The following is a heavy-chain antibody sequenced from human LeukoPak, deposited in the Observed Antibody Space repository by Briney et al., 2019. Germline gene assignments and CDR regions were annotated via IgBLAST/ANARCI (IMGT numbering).Heavy chain of an antibody. Sequence: GGSLRLSCAASGFTFSNAWMNWVRQAPGKGLEWVSRIETKTEGGTTDYAAPVKGRFTISRDDSKNTVYLQMNSLKTEDTAVYYCASYGSGSHDYWGQGSLVTVSS. CDR3: ASYGSGSHDY. V-gene: IGHV3-15*04. D-gene: IGHD3-10*01. CDR2: IETKTEGGTT. J-gene: IGHJ4*02. CDR1: GFTFSNAW.